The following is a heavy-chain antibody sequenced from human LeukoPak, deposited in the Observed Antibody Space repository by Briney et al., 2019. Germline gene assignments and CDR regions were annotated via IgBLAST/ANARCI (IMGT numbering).Heavy chain of an antibody. CDR1: GYTFTSYG. Sequence: ASVKVSCKASGYTFTSYGISWVRQAPGQGLEWMGWISAYNGNTNYAQKLQGRVTMTTDTSTSTAYMELRSLRSDDTAVYYCARVLPYCSGGSCPTKKNWFDPWGQGTLVTVSS. D-gene: IGHD2-15*01. J-gene: IGHJ5*02. CDR3: ARVLPYCSGGSCPTKKNWFDP. CDR2: ISAYNGNT. V-gene: IGHV1-18*01.